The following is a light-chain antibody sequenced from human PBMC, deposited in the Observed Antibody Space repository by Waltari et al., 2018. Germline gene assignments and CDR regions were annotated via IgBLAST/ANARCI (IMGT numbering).Light chain of an antibody. V-gene: IGKV3-15*01. CDR1: QTVYKN. CDR2: SGS. CDR3: QQYSSAPIT. Sequence: VMTQSPATLSVSPGGSASLSCRASQTVYKNLAWYQQKPGQAPRLVIYSGSIRATGIPARFSGSGSGTDFSLTISSLQAEDVAVYYCQQYSSAPITFGPGTKVDIK. J-gene: IGKJ3*01.